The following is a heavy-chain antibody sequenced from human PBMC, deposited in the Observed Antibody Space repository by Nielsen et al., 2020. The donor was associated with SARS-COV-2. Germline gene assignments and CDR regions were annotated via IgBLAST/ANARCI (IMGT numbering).Heavy chain of an antibody. CDR2: MSRSGART. CDR3: ARVARGETGFDAFDI. CDR1: GFPFTNAW. D-gene: IGHD2-21*01. J-gene: IGHJ3*02. Sequence: GESLKISCAASGFPFTNAWMIWVRQAPGKGLEWVTHMSRSGARTKSADSVKGRFTISRDNAKNSLYLQMNSLRPDDTAVYYCARVARGETGFDAFDIWGQGTMVTVSS. V-gene: IGHV3-11*05.